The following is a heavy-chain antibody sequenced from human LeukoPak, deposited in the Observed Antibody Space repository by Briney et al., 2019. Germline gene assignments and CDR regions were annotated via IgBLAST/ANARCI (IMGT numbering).Heavy chain of an antibody. CDR2: INTYNGIT. CDR3: AREGEKAAAGNGVDTFDI. CDR1: GYTFTSSG. D-gene: IGHD6-13*01. Sequence: GASVKVSCKASGYTFTSSGISWVRQAPGQGLEWMGGINTYNGITNYVEKFQGRVTLTTDTSTRTAYMELGSLKSDDTAVYYCAREGEKAAAGNGVDTFDIWGQGTMVTVSS. J-gene: IGHJ3*02. V-gene: IGHV1-18*01.